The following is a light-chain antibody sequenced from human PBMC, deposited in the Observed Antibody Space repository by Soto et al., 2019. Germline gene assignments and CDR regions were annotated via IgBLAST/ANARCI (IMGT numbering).Light chain of an antibody. J-gene: IGLJ2*01. CDR3: AAWDDSLNVVL. Sequence: QSELTQPPSVSGAPRQRVSISCSGATSNIGNNAVNWYQQLPGKAPKLLIYFDDLMPSGVSDRFSGSKSGTSASLAISGLQSEDEADYYCAAWDDSLNVVLFGGGTQLTVL. V-gene: IGLV1-36*01. CDR1: TSNIGNNA. CDR2: FDD.